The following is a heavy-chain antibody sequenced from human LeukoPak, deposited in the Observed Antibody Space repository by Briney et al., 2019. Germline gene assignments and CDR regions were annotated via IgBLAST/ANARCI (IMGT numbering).Heavy chain of an antibody. CDR1: GFTFSSHW. Sequence: PGGSLRLSCAASGFTFSSHWMSWVRQAPGKGLEWVSYISSSTINIYYADSVKGRFTISRDDAKNSLYLQMNSLRDEDTAVYYCARDGYAKFDYWGQGTLVTVSS. D-gene: IGHD5-18*01. CDR2: ISSSTINI. CDR3: ARDGYAKFDY. J-gene: IGHJ4*02. V-gene: IGHV3-48*02.